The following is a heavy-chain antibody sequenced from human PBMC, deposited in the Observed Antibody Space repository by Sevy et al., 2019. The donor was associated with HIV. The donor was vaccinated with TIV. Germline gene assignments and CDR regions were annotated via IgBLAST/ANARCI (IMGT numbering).Heavy chain of an antibody. Sequence: SETLSLTCTVSGGSISSSSYDWGWIRQPPGKGLEWIGSMYSSGNTYYNPSLKSRVTIFVDTSKNQISLKLTSVTAADTAVYYCARQGGIVDRAFDYWGQGTPVTVSS. CDR3: ARQGGIVDRAFDY. CDR1: GGSISSSSYD. J-gene: IGHJ4*02. CDR2: MYSSGNT. D-gene: IGHD2-21*01. V-gene: IGHV4-39*01.